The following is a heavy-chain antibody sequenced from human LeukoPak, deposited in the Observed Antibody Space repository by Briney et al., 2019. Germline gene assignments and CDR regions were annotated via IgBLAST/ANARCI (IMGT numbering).Heavy chain of an antibody. V-gene: IGHV3-74*01. J-gene: IGHJ4*02. CDR1: GFTFSNFA. CDR2: INSDGSSR. D-gene: IGHD3-10*01. CDR3: ARGKGIENPSFGY. Sequence: PGGSLRLSCAASGFTFSNFAMTWVRQAPGKGLVWVSRINSDGSSRNYADSVKGRFTISRDNAKNTLSLQMNSLRDEDTAVYYCARGKGIENPSFGYWGQGTLVTVSS.